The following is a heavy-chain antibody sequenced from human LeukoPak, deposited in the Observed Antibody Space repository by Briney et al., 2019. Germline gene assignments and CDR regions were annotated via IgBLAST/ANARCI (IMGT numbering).Heavy chain of an antibody. D-gene: IGHD3-22*01. Sequence: PSETLSLTCTVSGGSISSGSYYWSWIRQPAGKGLEWIGRIYTSGSTNYNPSLKSRVTISVDTSKNQFSLKLSSVTAADTAVYYCALNPYYDSSVGYWGQGTLVTDSS. CDR3: ALNPYYDSSVGY. V-gene: IGHV4-61*02. CDR1: GGSISSGSYY. CDR2: IYTSGST. J-gene: IGHJ4*02.